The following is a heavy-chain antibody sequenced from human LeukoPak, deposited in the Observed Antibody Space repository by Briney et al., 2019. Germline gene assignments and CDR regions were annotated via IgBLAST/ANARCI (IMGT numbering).Heavy chain of an antibody. V-gene: IGHV1-46*01. Sequence: GASVKVSCKTSGYTFTSYHMHWERQAPGQGLEWVAIIKSTGDTTVYAQKFQGRVTVTRDTSTSTVYMDLSSLSSEDTAVYYCVREDAHTYYFDFWGPGTLVTVSS. CDR3: VREDAHTYYFDF. CDR2: IKSTGDTT. CDR1: GYTFTSYH. J-gene: IGHJ4*02. D-gene: IGHD2-2*01.